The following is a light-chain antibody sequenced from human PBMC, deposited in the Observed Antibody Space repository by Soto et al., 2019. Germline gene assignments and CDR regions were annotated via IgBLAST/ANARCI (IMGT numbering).Light chain of an antibody. CDR2: GAS. CDR3: HQYCTLPYA. J-gene: IGKJ2*01. Sequence: IALTQSPGTLSLSPGERATLSCRASQRVSSNYVAWYQHKPGQAPRLLIHGASIRATGIPDRFSGSGSGTDFTLTISRLEPEDFAVYYCHQYCTLPYAFGQGTTLQIK. CDR1: QRVSSNY. V-gene: IGKV3-20*01.